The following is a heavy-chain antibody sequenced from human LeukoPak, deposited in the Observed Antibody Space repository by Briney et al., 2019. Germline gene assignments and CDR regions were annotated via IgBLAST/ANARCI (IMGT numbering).Heavy chain of an antibody. D-gene: IGHD6-13*01. Sequence: SETLSLTCTVSGGSISSSSYYWGWIRQPPGKGLEWIGRIYYSGGTYYTPSLKSRVTISVDTSKNQFSLKLSSVTAADTAVYYCARQPSIAAAGDYWGQGTLVTVSS. CDR3: ARQPSIAAAGDY. CDR2: IYYSGGT. CDR1: GGSISSSSYY. J-gene: IGHJ4*02. V-gene: IGHV4-39*01.